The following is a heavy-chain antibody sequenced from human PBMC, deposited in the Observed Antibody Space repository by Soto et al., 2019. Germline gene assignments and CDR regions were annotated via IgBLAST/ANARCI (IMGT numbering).Heavy chain of an antibody. Sequence: PGEALKISCKRSGYSFTSYRIGWVRQMPRKGLEWMGIIYPGDSDTRYSPSFQGQVTISADKSISTAYLQWSSLKASDTAMYYCARHVIVVVPAAMSPTTGYYMDVWGKGTTVTVSS. J-gene: IGHJ6*03. V-gene: IGHV5-51*01. CDR3: ARHVIVVVPAAMSPTTGYYMDV. CDR1: GYSFTSYR. D-gene: IGHD2-2*01. CDR2: IYPGDSDT.